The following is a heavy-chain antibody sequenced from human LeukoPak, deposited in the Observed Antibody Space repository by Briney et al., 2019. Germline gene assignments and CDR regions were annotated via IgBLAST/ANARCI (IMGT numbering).Heavy chain of an antibody. V-gene: IGHV4-30-2*01. CDR2: IYHSGST. Sequence: SETLSLTCTVSGGSISSDNYYWSWIRQPPGKGLEWIGYIYHSGSTYYNPSLKSRVTILVDRSKNQFSLKLSSVTAADTAVYYCARDPHYYGSGGYKAAWGQGTLVTVSS. CDR3: ARDPHYYGSGGYKAA. D-gene: IGHD3-10*01. J-gene: IGHJ5*02. CDR1: GGSISSDNYY.